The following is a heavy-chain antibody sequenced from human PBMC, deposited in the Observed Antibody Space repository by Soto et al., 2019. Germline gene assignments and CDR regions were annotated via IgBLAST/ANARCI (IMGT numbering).Heavy chain of an antibody. Sequence: PGGSLRLSCAASGFTFSSYAMSWVRQAPGKGLEWVSAISGSGGSTYYADSVKGRFTISRDNSKNTLYLQMNSLRAEDTAVYYCAKAPEWFGEPRSDYWGQGTLVTVSS. CDR2: ISGSGGST. CDR3: AKAPEWFGEPRSDY. V-gene: IGHV3-23*01. D-gene: IGHD3-10*01. J-gene: IGHJ4*02. CDR1: GFTFSSYA.